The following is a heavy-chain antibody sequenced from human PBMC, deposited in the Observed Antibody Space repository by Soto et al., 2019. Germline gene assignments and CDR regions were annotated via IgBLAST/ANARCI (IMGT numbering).Heavy chain of an antibody. CDR2: ISHGGIRE. D-gene: IGHD1-26*01. CDR1: GFSFSDYG. Sequence: QVQLVESGGGVVQPGRSLRLSCAAGGFSFSDYGMHWVRQAPGKGLQWVAAISHGGIREHYADSVKGRFTISRDNSKKTVYLQLNRLRAEDTAIYYCAKDWVGGSNKYQLDYWGQGTVVTVSS. J-gene: IGHJ4*02. V-gene: IGHV3-30*18. CDR3: AKDWVGGSNKYQLDY.